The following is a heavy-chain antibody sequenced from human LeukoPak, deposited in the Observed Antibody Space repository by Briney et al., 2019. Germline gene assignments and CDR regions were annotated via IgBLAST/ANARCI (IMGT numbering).Heavy chain of an antibody. CDR2: INHSGST. CDR3: ARGRRNSYGQRNWFDP. D-gene: IGHD5-18*01. V-gene: IGHV4-34*01. CDR1: GGSFSGYY. Sequence: SETLSLTCAVYGGSFSGYYWSRIRQPPGKGLEWIGEINHSGSTNYNPSLKSRVTISVDTSKNQFSLKLSSVTAADTAVYYCARGRRNSYGQRNWFDPWGQGTLVTVSS. J-gene: IGHJ5*02.